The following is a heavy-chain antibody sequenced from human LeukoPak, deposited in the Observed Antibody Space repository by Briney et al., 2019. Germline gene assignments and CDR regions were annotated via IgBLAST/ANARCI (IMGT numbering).Heavy chain of an antibody. V-gene: IGHV4-4*07. CDR2: IYTSGTT. J-gene: IGHJ6*03. CDR1: GGSISSYY. CDR3: ARVRPYGDSRYMDV. Sequence: SETLSLTCIVSGGSISSYYWGWIRQPAGEGQEWIGHIYTSGTTNYSPSLKSRVTVSVDTPKNQFSLKLSSVTAADTAMYYCARVRPYGDSRYMDVWGKGTTVTVSS. D-gene: IGHD4-17*01.